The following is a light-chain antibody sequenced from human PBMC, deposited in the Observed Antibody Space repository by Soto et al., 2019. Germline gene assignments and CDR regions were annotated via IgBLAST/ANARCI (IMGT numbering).Light chain of an antibody. Sequence: QSALTQPASVSGSPGQSITISCTGTSSDVGGYNYVSWYQQHPGKAPKLIIYEVSNRPSGVSNRFSGSKSGNTASLTISGLQAEDEADFYCNPYTSMPTRVFGTGTKLTVL. CDR3: NPYTSMPTRV. J-gene: IGLJ1*01. CDR1: SSDVGGYNY. V-gene: IGLV2-14*01. CDR2: EVS.